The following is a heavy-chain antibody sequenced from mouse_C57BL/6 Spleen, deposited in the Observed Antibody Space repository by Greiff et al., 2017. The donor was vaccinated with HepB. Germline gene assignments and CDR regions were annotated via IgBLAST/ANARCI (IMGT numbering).Heavy chain of an antibody. V-gene: IGHV1-80*01. CDR2: IYPGDGDT. CDR3: ARSDYGNPYFDY. Sequence: VKLVESGAELVKPGASVKISCKASGYAFSSYWMNWVKQRPGKGLEWIGQIYPGDGDTNYNGKFKGKATLTADKSSSTAYMQLSSLTSEDSAVYFCARSDYGNPYFDYWGQGTTLTVSS. D-gene: IGHD2-1*01. CDR1: GYAFSSYW. J-gene: IGHJ2*01.